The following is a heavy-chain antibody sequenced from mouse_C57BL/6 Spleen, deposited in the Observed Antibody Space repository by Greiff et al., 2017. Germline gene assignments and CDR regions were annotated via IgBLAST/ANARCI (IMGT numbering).Heavy chain of an antibody. Sequence: DVMLVESGGGLVKPGGSLKLSCAASGFTFSDYGMHWVRQAPEKGLEWVAYISSGSSTIYYADTVKGRFTISRDNAKNTLFLQMTSLRSEDTAMYYCARRPGTNYFDYWGQGTTLTVSS. J-gene: IGHJ2*01. V-gene: IGHV5-17*01. CDR3: ARRPGTNYFDY. D-gene: IGHD3-3*01. CDR2: ISSGSSTI. CDR1: GFTFSDYG.